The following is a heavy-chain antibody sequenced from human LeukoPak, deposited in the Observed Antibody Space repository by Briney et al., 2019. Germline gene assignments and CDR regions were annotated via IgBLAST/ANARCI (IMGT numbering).Heavy chain of an antibody. CDR2: MNPNSGNT. D-gene: IGHD6-19*01. J-gene: IGHJ6*02. CDR1: GYTFTSYD. CDR3: ARGGIAVAGTSYGMDV. Sequence: ASVKVSCKASGYTFTSYDINWVRQATGQGLEWMGWMNPNSGNTGYAQKFQGRVTMTRNTSISTAYMELSSLRSEDTAVYYCARGGIAVAGTSYGMDVWGQGTTVTVSS. V-gene: IGHV1-8*01.